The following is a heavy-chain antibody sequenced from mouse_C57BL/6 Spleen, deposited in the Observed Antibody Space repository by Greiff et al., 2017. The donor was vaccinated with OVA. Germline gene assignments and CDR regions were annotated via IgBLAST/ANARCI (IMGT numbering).Heavy chain of an antibody. CDR3: AGALYYGEAMDY. J-gene: IGHJ4*01. CDR1: GFPITSGYY. CDR2: ITHSGET. D-gene: IGHD1-1*01. V-gene: IGHV12-3*01. Sequence: QVQLKESGPGLVKPSQSLFLTCSITGFPITSGYYWIWIRQSPGKPLEWMGYITHSGETFYNPSLQSPISITRETSKNQFFLQLNSVTTEDTAMYYCAGALYYGEAMDYWGQGTSVTVSS.